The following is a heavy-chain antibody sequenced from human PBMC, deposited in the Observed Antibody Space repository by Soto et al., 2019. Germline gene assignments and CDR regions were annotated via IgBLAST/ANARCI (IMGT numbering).Heavy chain of an antibody. Sequence: PGESLKISCKGSGYSFTSYWIGWVRQMPGKGLEWMGIIYPGDSDTRYSPSFQGQVTISADKSISTAYLQWSSLKASDTAMYYCARHFHDSSGYVPPYYYSGMDVWGQGTTVTVSS. D-gene: IGHD3-22*01. CDR1: GYSFTSYW. J-gene: IGHJ6*02. CDR2: IYPGDSDT. CDR3: ARHFHDSSGYVPPYYYSGMDV. V-gene: IGHV5-51*01.